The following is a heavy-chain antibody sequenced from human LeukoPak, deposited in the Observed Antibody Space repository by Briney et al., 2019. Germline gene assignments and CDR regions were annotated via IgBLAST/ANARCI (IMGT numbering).Heavy chain of an antibody. V-gene: IGHV4-39*07. CDR2: IYHSGST. CDR3: ARGRASAI. CDR1: GGSISSSSYY. J-gene: IGHJ3*02. Sequence: PSETLSLTCTVSGGSISSSSYYWGWIRQPPGKGLEWIGSIYHSGSTYYNPSLKSRVTISVDTSKNQFSLKLSSVTAADTAVYYCARGRASAIWGQGTMVTVSS.